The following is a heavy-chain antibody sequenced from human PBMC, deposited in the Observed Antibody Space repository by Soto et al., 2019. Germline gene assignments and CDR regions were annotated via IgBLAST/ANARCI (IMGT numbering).Heavy chain of an antibody. CDR3: ARSPYDSNGYYYDY. CDR2: IDPGDSYT. V-gene: IGHV5-10-1*01. Sequence: GESLKISCKGSGYSFASYWINWVRQMPGKGLEWMGRIDPGDSYTNYSPSFQGHVTISADKSISTAYLLWSSLKASDTAMYFCARSPYDSNGYYYDYWGQGTLVTVS. J-gene: IGHJ4*02. D-gene: IGHD3-22*01. CDR1: GYSFASYW.